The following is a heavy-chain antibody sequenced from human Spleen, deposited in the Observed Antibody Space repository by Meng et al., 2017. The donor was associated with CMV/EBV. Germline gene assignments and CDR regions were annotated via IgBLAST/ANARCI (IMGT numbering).Heavy chain of an antibody. J-gene: IGHJ6*02. Sequence: ASVKVSCKASGYTFTNSGISWVRQAPGQGLEWMGWISPYNGDTNYARNLRGRVTMTTDTPTSTAYMELRSLRSDDTAVYYCARDGPLGTMIVVVIPYRRNYGMDVWGQGTTVTVSS. V-gene: IGHV1-18*04. CDR2: ISPYNGDT. CDR3: ARDGPLGTMIVVVIPYRRNYGMDV. CDR1: GYTFTNSG. D-gene: IGHD3-22*01.